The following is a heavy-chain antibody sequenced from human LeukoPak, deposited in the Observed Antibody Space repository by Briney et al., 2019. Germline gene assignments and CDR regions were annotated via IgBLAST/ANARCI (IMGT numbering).Heavy chain of an antibody. CDR1: GDSISSSSYY. CDR2: IYYSGST. J-gene: IGHJ6*02. Sequence: SETLSLTCTVSGDSISSSSYYWGWIRQPPGKGLEWIGSIYYSGSTSYNPSLKSRVTISLDTSKNQFSLKLTSVTAADTAVYYCARDLLAAAGTLPDYYYYGMDVWGQGTTVTVSS. D-gene: IGHD6-13*01. V-gene: IGHV4-39*07. CDR3: ARDLLAAAGTLPDYYYYGMDV.